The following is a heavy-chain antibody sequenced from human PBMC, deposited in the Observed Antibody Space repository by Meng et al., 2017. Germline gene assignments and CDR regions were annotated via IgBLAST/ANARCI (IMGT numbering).Heavy chain of an antibody. J-gene: IGHJ4*02. CDR1: GFTFSSYA. V-gene: IGHV3-30*01. D-gene: IGHD1-20*01. CDR2: ISYDGSNK. Sequence: GGSLRLSCAASGFTFSSYAMHWVRQAPGKGLEWVAVISYDGSNKYYADSVKGRFTISRDNSKNTLYLQMNSLRAEDTAVYYCARVTCCEARPNDYWGQGTLVTVSS. CDR3: ARVTCCEARPNDY.